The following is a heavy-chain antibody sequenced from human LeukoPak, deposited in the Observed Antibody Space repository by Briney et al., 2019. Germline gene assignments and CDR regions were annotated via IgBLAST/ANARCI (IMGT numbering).Heavy chain of an antibody. V-gene: IGHV1-18*01. CDR2: ISAYNGNT. Sequence: ASVKVSCKASGGTFSSYAISWVRQAPGQGLEWMGWISAYNGNTNYAQKLQGRVTMTTDTSTSTAYMELRSLRSDDTAVYYCARDGELEPPDYWGQGTLVTVSS. D-gene: IGHD1-1*01. CDR3: ARDGELEPPDY. CDR1: GGTFSSYA. J-gene: IGHJ4*02.